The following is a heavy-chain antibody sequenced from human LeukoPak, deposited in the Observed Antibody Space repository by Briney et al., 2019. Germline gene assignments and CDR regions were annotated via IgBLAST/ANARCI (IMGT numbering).Heavy chain of an antibody. J-gene: IGHJ4*02. CDR3: ASSSVGSSNHPGFDY. CDR1: GGSISSSSYY. V-gene: IGHV4-39*01. D-gene: IGHD6-13*01. CDR2: IYYSGST. Sequence: SETLSLTCTVSGGSISSSSYYWGWIRQPPGTGLEWIGSIYYSGSTYYNPSLKSRVTISVDTSKNQFSLKLSSVTAADTAVYYCASSSVGSSNHPGFDYWGQGTLVTVSS.